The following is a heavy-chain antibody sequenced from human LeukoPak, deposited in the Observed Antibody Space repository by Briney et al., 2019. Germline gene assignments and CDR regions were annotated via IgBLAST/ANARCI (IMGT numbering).Heavy chain of an antibody. CDR3: ARGNRVYYDSSFDP. D-gene: IGHD3-22*01. CDR1: GGSFSGYY. J-gene: IGHJ5*02. V-gene: IGHV4-34*01. Sequence: NPSETLSLTCAVYGGSFSGYYWSWIRQPPGKGLEWIGEINHSGSTNYNPSLKSRVTISVNTSKNQFSLKLSSVTAADTAVYYCARGNRVYYDSSFDPWGQGTLVTASS. CDR2: INHSGST.